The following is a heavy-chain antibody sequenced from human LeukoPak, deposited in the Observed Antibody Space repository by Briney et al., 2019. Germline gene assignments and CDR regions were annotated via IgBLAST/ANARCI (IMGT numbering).Heavy chain of an antibody. CDR2: LIPIYDTV. CDR1: GGTFSNYA. Sequence: SVKVSCRTSGGTFSNYAFSWVRQAPGQGPEWLGGLIPIYDTVKYARKFQGRVTLTTDESTNTVYMDLTSLSSEDTAVYYCAAPAFYYDTRGYQPRFDHWGQGTLITVSS. J-gene: IGHJ4*02. D-gene: IGHD3-22*01. CDR3: AAPAFYYDTRGYQPRFDH. V-gene: IGHV1-69*05.